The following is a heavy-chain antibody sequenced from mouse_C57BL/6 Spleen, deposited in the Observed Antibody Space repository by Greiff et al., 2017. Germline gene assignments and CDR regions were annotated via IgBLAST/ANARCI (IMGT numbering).Heavy chain of an antibody. D-gene: IGHD2-3*01. Sequence: EVKLQQSGPELVKPGASVKISCKASGYTFTDYYMNWVKQSHGKSLEWIGDINPNNGGTSYNQKFKGKATLTVDKSYSTAYMELRSLTSEDSAVYYCARRVTPYAMDYWGQGTSVTVSS. CDR2: INPNNGGT. J-gene: IGHJ4*01. CDR1: GYTFTDYY. CDR3: ARRVTPYAMDY. V-gene: IGHV1-26*01.